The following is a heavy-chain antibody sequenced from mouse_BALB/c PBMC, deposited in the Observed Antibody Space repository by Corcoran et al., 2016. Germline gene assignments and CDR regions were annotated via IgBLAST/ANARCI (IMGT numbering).Heavy chain of an antibody. CDR3: ARSARATGPCFDY. V-gene: IGHV14-3*02. CDR2: IDPANGNT. CDR1: GFNIKDTY. Sequence: EVQLQQSGAELVKPGASVKLSCTASGFNIKDTYMHWVKQRPEQGLEWIGRIDPANGNTKYDPKFQGKATITADTSSNTAYLQLSSLTSEDTAVYYCARSARATGPCFDYWGQGTLVTFSA. J-gene: IGHJ3*01. D-gene: IGHD3-1*01.